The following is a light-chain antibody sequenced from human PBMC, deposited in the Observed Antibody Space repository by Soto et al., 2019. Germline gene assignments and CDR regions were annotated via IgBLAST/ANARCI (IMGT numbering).Light chain of an antibody. V-gene: IGLV2-8*01. CDR2: EVT. CDR1: SSDIGTYTY. Sequence: QSALTQPPSASGSPGQSVTISCTGTSSDIGTYTYVSWYQQHPGKAPRLMIYEVTKRPSGVPDRFSGSKSGNTASLIVSGLLGEDEADYYCSSYAGGNNLVVFGGGTKLTVL. J-gene: IGLJ2*01. CDR3: SSYAGGNNLVV.